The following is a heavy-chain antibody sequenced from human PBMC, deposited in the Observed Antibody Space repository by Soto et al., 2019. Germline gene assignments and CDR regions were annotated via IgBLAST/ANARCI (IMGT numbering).Heavy chain of an antibody. Sequence: SETLSLTCPVSGGSISSSSYYWGWIRQPPGKGLEWIGSIYYSGSTYYNPSLKSRVTISVDTSKNQFSLKLSSVTAADTAVYYCARTQYYYGDYQNWGQGTLVTVSS. CDR1: GGSISSSSYY. D-gene: IGHD4-17*01. CDR2: IYYSGST. CDR3: ARTQYYYGDYQN. J-gene: IGHJ4*02. V-gene: IGHV4-39*01.